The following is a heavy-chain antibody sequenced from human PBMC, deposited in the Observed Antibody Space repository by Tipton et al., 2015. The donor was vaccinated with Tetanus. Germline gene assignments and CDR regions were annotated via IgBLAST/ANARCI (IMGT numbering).Heavy chain of an antibody. CDR1: GGSISSSSYY. V-gene: IGHV4-39*01. Sequence: TLSLTCTVSGGSISSSSYYWGWIRQPPGKGLEWIGSIYYSGSTYYNPSLKSRVTISVDTSKNQFSLKLSSVTTADTAVYYCARAAVAGPYWYFDLWGRGTLVTVSS. CDR3: ARAAVAGPYWYFDL. J-gene: IGHJ2*01. CDR2: IYYSGST. D-gene: IGHD6-19*01.